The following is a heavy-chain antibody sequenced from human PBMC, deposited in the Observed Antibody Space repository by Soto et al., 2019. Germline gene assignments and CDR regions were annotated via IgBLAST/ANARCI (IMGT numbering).Heavy chain of an antibody. J-gene: IGHJ4*02. CDR1: GGSFSGYY. CDR3: ARGPVRATGYFDY. Sequence: KPSETLSLTCAVYGGSFSGYYWSWIRQPPGKGLEWIGEINHSGSTNYNPSLKSRVTISVDTSKNQFSLKLSSVTAADTAVYYCARGPVRATGYFDYWGQGTLVTVSS. CDR2: INHSGST. D-gene: IGHD1-26*01. V-gene: IGHV4-34*01.